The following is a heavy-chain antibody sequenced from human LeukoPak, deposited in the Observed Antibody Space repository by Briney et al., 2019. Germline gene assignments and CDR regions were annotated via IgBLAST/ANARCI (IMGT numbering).Heavy chain of an antibody. CDR3: AKDPGYYYDSSGIFDY. CDR1: GYTFTGYY. J-gene: IGHJ4*02. Sequence: ASVKVSCKASGYTFTGYYMHWVRQAPGQGLEWMGWINPNSGGTNYAQKFQGRVTMTRDTSISTAYMELSRLRAEDTALYYCAKDPGYYYDSSGIFDYWGQGTLVTVSS. D-gene: IGHD3-22*01. V-gene: IGHV1-2*02. CDR2: INPNSGGT.